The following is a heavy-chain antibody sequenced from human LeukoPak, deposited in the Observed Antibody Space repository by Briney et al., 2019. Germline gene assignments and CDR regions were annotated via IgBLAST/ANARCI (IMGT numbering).Heavy chain of an antibody. CDR3: ARVKTMIIVVSLFDY. V-gene: IGHV1-2*02. Sequence: ASVKVSCKASGYTFTGYYMHWVRQALGQGLEWMGWINPNSGGTNYAQQFQGRLTMTRDTSISTAYMELSRLRSDDTAVYYCARVKTMIIVVSLFDYWGQGTLVTVSS. CDR1: GYTFTGYY. D-gene: IGHD3-22*01. J-gene: IGHJ4*02. CDR2: INPNSGGT.